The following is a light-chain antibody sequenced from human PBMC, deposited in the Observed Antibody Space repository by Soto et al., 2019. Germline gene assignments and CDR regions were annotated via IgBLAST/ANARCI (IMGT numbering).Light chain of an antibody. CDR1: QSFGSTY. Sequence: EIVLTQSPGTLSLSPAERAILSCRASQSFGSTYLAWYQQKPGQAPRLLIYGASSRATGIADRFSGSGSGTDFTLTISRLEPEDSAVYYCQQYGDSPWTFGQGTKVDVK. V-gene: IGKV3-20*01. CDR2: GAS. CDR3: QQYGDSPWT. J-gene: IGKJ1*01.